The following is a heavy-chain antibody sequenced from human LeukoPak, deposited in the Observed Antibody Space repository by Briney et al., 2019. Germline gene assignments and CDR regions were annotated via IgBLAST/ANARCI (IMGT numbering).Heavy chain of an antibody. CDR1: GFTFSSYN. V-gene: IGHV3-21*01. Sequence: PGGSLRLSCAASGFTFSSYNMNWVRQAPGKGLEWVSSISSSGSYIYYADSVKGRFTISRDNAKNSLYLQMNSLRAEDTAAYYCARRESYGSGSYSFDYWGQGTLVTVSS. J-gene: IGHJ4*02. D-gene: IGHD3-10*01. CDR3: ARRESYGSGSYSFDY. CDR2: ISSSGSYI.